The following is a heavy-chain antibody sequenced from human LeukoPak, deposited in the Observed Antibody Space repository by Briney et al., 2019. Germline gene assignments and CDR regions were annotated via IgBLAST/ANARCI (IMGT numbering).Heavy chain of an antibody. J-gene: IGHJ6*02. CDR3: ASPGYSSGYYYGMDV. V-gene: IGHV3-53*01. CDR1: GFTVSSNY. CDR2: IYSGGTT. D-gene: IGHD6-19*01. Sequence: GGSLRLSCAASGFTVSSNYMSWVRQAPGKGLEWVSVIYSGGTTNYADSVKGRFTISRDNAKNSLYLQMNSLRAEDTAVYYCASPGYSSGYYYGMDVWGQGTTVTVSS.